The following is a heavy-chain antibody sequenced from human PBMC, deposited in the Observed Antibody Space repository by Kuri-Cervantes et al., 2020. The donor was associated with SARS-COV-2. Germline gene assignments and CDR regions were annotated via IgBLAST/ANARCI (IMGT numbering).Heavy chain of an antibody. CDR1: GYTFTSYG. D-gene: IGHD5-18*01. CDR3: ARDQRGQLWFDYYYYYGMDV. Sequence: ASVKVSCKASGYTFTSYGISWVRQAPGQGLEWMGWISAYNGNTNYAQKLQGRVTMTTDTSTSTAYMELSSLRSEDTAVYYCARDQRGQLWFDYYYYYGMDVWGQGNMVTVSS. CDR2: ISAYNGNT. V-gene: IGHV1-18*01. J-gene: IGHJ6*02.